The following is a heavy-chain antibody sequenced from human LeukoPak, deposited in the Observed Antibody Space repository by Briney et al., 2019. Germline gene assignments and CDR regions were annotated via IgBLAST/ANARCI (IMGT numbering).Heavy chain of an antibody. CDR3: ARDLSGDYGVDY. CDR2: INPSGGST. D-gene: IGHD4-17*01. CDR1: GYTFTSYY. Sequence: ASVKVSCKASGYTFTSYYMHWVRQAPGQGLEWMGIINPSGGSTSYAQKFQGSVTMTRDTSTSTVYMELSSLRSEDTAVYYCARDLSGDYGVDYWGQGTLVTVSS. J-gene: IGHJ4*02. V-gene: IGHV1-46*01.